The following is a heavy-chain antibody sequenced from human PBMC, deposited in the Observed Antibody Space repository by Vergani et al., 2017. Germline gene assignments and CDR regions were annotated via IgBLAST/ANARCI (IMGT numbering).Heavy chain of an antibody. J-gene: IGHJ4*02. V-gene: IGHV1-58*01. CDR3: AAALRYFDWLLFPPLDY. CDR2: IVVGSGNT. D-gene: IGHD3-9*01. CDR1: GGTFTSSA. Sequence: QLVQSGAEVKKPGSSVKVSCKASGGTFTSSAVQWVRQARGQRLEWIGWIVVGSGNTNYAQKFQERVTITRDMSTSTAYMELSSLRSEDTAVYYCAAALRYFDWLLFPPLDYWGQGTLVTVSS.